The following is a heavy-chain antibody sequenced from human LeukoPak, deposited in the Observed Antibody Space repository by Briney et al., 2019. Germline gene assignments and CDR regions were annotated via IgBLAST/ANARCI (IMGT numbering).Heavy chain of an antibody. CDR1: GFTFSSYG. J-gene: IGHJ3*02. V-gene: IGHV3-30*03. CDR2: ISYDGSNK. CDR3: ARALVDQYGREI. D-gene: IGHD1-26*01. Sequence: GGSLRLSCAASGFTFSSYGMHWVRQAPGKGLEWVAVISYDGSNKYYADSVKGRFTISRDNSKNTLYLQMNSLRAEDTAVYYCARALVDQYGREIWGQGTMVTVSS.